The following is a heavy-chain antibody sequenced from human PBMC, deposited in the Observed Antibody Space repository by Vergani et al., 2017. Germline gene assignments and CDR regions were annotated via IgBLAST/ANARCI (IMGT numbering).Heavy chain of an antibody. J-gene: IGHJ6*02. CDR3: AKRVYCSSTSCYEGRGYYYGMGV. D-gene: IGHD2-2*01. V-gene: IGHV3-23*01. CDR1: GFTFSSYA. CDR2: ISGSGVNT. Sequence: EVQLLESGGGLVQPGGSLRLSCAASGFTFSSYAMSWVRQVPGQGLDWVSGISGSGVNTYSANSVKGRFTISRDNSKNTLYLQINSLRADDTPVYYCAKRVYCSSTSCYEGRGYYYGMGVWGQGTTVTFSS.